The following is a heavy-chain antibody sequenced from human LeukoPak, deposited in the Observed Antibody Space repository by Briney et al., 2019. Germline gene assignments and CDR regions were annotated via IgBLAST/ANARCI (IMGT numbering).Heavy chain of an antibody. V-gene: IGHV4-59*01. J-gene: IGHJ5*02. CDR1: GGSISSYY. CDR2: IYYSGST. D-gene: IGHD3-10*01. CDR3: ARDLWFGEEAGFDP. Sequence: SETLSLTCTVSGGSISSYYWSWIRQPPGKGLEWIGYIYYSGSTKYNPSLKSRVTISVDTSKNQFSLKVSSVTAADTAVYYCARDLWFGEEAGFDPWGQGTLVTVSS.